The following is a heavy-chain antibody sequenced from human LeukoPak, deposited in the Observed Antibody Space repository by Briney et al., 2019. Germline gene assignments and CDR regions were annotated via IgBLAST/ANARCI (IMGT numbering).Heavy chain of an antibody. Sequence: GGSLRLSCAASGFTFSSYEMNWVRQAPGKGLEGVSYISSSGSTIYYADSVKGRFTIARDNAKNSLYLQMNSLRAEDTAVYYCARVQTMVAYYFDYWGQGTLVTVSS. CDR1: GFTFSSYE. V-gene: IGHV3-48*03. CDR3: ARVQTMVAYYFDY. D-gene: IGHD4/OR15-4a*01. J-gene: IGHJ4*02. CDR2: ISSSGSTI.